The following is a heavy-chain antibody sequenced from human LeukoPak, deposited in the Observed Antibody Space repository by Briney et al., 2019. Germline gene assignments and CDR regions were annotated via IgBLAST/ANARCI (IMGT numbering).Heavy chain of an antibody. Sequence: SVKVSCKASGGTFSSYAISWVRQAPGQGLEWMGGIIPIFGTANYAQKFQGRVTITADESTSTAYMELSSLRSEDTAVYYCARDKNYYDSSGHYYYFDYWGQGTLVTVSS. V-gene: IGHV1-69*13. J-gene: IGHJ4*02. CDR1: GGTFSSYA. CDR3: ARDKNYYDSSGHYYYFDY. D-gene: IGHD3-22*01. CDR2: IIPIFGTA.